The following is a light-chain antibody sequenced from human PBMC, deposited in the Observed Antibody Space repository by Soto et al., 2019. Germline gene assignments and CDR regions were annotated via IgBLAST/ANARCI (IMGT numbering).Light chain of an antibody. CDR3: QRYGSSPLIT. Sequence: EIVLTQSPGTLSLSPGERATLSCRASQSVSNNYLAWYQQKPGQAPRLLIYGASTRATGIPARFSGSGSGTDFTLTISRLEPEDFAVYFCQRYGSSPLITFGQGTRLEIK. J-gene: IGKJ5*01. CDR1: QSVSNNY. CDR2: GAS. V-gene: IGKV3-20*01.